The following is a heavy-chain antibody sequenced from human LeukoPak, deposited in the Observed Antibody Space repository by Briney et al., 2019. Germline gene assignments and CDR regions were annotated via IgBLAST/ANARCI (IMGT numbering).Heavy chain of an antibody. V-gene: IGHV3-7*01. J-gene: IGHJ4*02. CDR1: GFSVSSNY. CDR2: IKQDGSEK. D-gene: IGHD4-17*01. Sequence: GGSLRLSCAASGFSVSSNYMSWVRQAPGKGLEWVANIKQDGSEKYYVDSVKGRFTISRDNAKNSLYLQMNSLRAEDTAVYYCAREGATTVYFDYWGQGTLVTVSS. CDR3: AREGATTVYFDY.